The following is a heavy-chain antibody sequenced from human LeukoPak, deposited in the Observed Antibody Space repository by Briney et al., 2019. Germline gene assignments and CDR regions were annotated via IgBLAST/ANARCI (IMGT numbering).Heavy chain of an antibody. CDR3: ARGGLNALEAFDI. J-gene: IGHJ3*02. CDR1: GFSFSSYW. V-gene: IGHV3-74*01. Sequence: GESLKISCAASGFSFSSYWMHWVRQAPGKGLVWVSRINGDGSSTRYADSVKGRFTISRDNAKNTLYLQMNSLRAEDTAVYYCARGGLNALEAFDIWGQGTLVTVCS. D-gene: IGHD1-1*01. CDR2: INGDGSST.